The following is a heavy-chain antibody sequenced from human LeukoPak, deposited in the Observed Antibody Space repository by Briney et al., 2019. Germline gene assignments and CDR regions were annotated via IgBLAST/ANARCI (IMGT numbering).Heavy chain of an antibody. D-gene: IGHD6-13*01. Sequence: ASVKVSCKASGYIFTSYYMHWVRQAPGQGVEGMGIMNPSGGSTSYAQKFQGRVTMTRDTSTSTVYMELSSLRSEDTAVYYCARDPATIAAAGNFDYWGQGTLVTVSS. CDR2: MNPSGGST. CDR1: GYIFTSYY. V-gene: IGHV1-46*01. CDR3: ARDPATIAAAGNFDY. J-gene: IGHJ4*02.